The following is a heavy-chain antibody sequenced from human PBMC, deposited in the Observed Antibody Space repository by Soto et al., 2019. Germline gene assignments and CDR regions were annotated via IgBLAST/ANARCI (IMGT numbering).Heavy chain of an antibody. CDR3: ARGYNFWSGHYAP. Sequence: QVQLQESGPGLVKPSETLSLTCTVSGGSISSYYWGWIRQPPGKGLEWIGDIYYSGSANYNPSLESRVIMSVDTSKNHISLTVSSVTAADTAVCYCARGYNFWSGHYAPWGQGTLVTVSS. J-gene: IGHJ5*02. CDR1: GGSISSYY. V-gene: IGHV4-59*01. D-gene: IGHD3-3*01. CDR2: IYYSGSA.